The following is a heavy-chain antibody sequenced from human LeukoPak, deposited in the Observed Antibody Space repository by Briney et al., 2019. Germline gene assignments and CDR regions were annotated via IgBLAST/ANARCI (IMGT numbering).Heavy chain of an antibody. CDR1: GFTFSSYW. CDR2: IKQDGSEK. Sequence: PGGSLRLSCAASGFTFSSYWMSWVRQAPGKGLGWVANIKQDGSEKYYVDSVKGRFTISRDNAKNSLYLQMNSLRAEDTAVYYCARAPRQLPGFEAFDIWGQGTMVTVSS. CDR3: ARAPRQLPGFEAFDI. J-gene: IGHJ3*02. D-gene: IGHD2-2*01. V-gene: IGHV3-7*01.